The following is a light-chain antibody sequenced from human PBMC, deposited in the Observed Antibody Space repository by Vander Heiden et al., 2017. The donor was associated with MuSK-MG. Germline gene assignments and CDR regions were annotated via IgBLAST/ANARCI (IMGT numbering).Light chain of an antibody. CDR1: KLGDKY. Sequence: SYQLTQPPSVSVSPGQTARITCSGDKLGDKYACWYQQKPGQSPLLVIYQDTKRPPGIPERFSGSNSGNTATLTISGTQAMDEADYYCQTWDISTAVFGGGTKLTVL. J-gene: IGLJ2*01. CDR2: QDT. CDR3: QTWDISTAV. V-gene: IGLV3-1*01.